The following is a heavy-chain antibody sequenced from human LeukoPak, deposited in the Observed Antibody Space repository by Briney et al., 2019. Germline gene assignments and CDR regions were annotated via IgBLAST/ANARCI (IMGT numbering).Heavy chain of an antibody. CDR2: ITSAGAT. CDR1: GFTFSNYA. J-gene: IGHJ4*02. D-gene: IGHD6-19*01. Sequence: GGSLRLSCAASGFTFSNYAMTWVRQAPGKGLEWVSVITSAGATFYGNSVKGRFTISRDNAKNTLYLQMNSLRVDDTAVYYCAKEGFFSGWLDYWGQGTLVTLSS. CDR3: AKEGFFSGWLDY. V-gene: IGHV3-23*01.